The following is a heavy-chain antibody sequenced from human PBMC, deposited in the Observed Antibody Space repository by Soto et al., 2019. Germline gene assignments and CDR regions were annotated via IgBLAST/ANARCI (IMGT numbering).Heavy chain of an antibody. Sequence: SVKVSCKASGGTFSSYAIDWVRQAPGQGLEWMGGIIPIFGTANYAQKFHGRITITADESTSTAYMELRSLRSEDTAVYYCARGVHYDSSGFYYFYWGQGTLVTVSS. CDR2: IIPIFGTA. CDR3: ARGVHYDSSGFYYFY. J-gene: IGHJ4*02. V-gene: IGHV1-69*13. CDR1: GGTFSSYA. D-gene: IGHD3-22*01.